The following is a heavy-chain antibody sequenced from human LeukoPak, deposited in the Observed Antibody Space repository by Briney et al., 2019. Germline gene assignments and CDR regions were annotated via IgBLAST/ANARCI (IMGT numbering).Heavy chain of an antibody. V-gene: IGHV1-18*01. D-gene: IGHD1-26*01. Sequence: GASVKVSSKVYGYTFTTYGFTWVRHAPGHGLEWMGWISAYNGNTNYTQKLQGRVTMTTDTSTSTAYMELRSLRSDDTAVYYCARDYESGSYFFDYWGQGTLVTVSS. CDR2: ISAYNGNT. CDR1: GYTFTTYG. J-gene: IGHJ4*02. CDR3: ARDYESGSYFFDY.